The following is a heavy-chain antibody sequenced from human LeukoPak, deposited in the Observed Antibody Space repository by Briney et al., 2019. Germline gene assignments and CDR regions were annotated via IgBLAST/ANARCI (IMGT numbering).Heavy chain of an antibody. CDR3: ARLRWPRGGRSSFDY. Sequence: HGESLKISCKGSGYGFTSHWIGWVRQMPGKGLEWMGIVNPDDSDTIYSPSFQGQVTISADESITTAYLQWSSLKASDTAMYYCARLRWPRGGRSSFDYWGQGALVTVSS. D-gene: IGHD3-10*01. CDR2: VNPDDSDT. J-gene: IGHJ4*02. CDR1: GYGFTSHW. V-gene: IGHV5-51*01.